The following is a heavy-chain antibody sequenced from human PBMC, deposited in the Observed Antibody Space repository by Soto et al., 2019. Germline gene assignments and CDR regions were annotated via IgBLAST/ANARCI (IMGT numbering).Heavy chain of an antibody. CDR2: INSDGSST. CDR1: WFTLRSYW. V-gene: IGHV3-74*01. Sequence: GGGLRLSRAAPWFTLRSYWMQWGRQAPGKGLVWVSWINSDGSSTSYADSVKGRFTISRDNAKNTLYLQMNSLRAEDTAVYYCASGGSSLNFDSWGQGTLVTVSS. J-gene: IGHJ4*02. D-gene: IGHD6-6*01. CDR3: ASGGSSLNFDS.